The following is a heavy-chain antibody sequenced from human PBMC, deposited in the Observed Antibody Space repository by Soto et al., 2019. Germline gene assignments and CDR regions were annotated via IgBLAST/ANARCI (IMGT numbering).Heavy chain of an antibody. CDR1: GVTFSTYA. J-gene: IGHJ5*02. CDR3: AIGCQKTSGSHTCFEP. V-gene: IGHV3-23*01. D-gene: IGHD2-15*01. Sequence: GGSLRLSCASSGVTFSTYAMNWVRQAPGKWLEWISTISNTGGGTFYADSVKGRFTISRDNSNNTVYLQMHSLRAEDTAVYFCAIGCQKTSGSHTCFEPWGRGTLVTVS. CDR2: ISNTGGGT.